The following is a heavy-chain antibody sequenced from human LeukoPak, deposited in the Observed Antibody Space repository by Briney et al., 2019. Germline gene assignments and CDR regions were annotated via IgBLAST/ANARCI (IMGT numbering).Heavy chain of an antibody. CDR3: ARDRPTGASRVFVVQ. Sequence: GGSLRLSRTASGFTFSAYAMTWVRQAPGKGLEWISSMSSGSRYIYYADSVRGRFTISRDNTKNSLYLVMNNLRAEDTAIYYCARDRPTGASRVFVVQWGQGTPVTVS. CDR1: GFTFSAYA. J-gene: IGHJ4*02. D-gene: IGHD3-3*01. CDR2: MSSGSRYI. V-gene: IGHV3-21*06.